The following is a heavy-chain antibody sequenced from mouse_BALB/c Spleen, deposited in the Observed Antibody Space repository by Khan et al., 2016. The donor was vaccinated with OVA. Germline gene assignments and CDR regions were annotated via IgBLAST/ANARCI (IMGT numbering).Heavy chain of an antibody. D-gene: IGHD1-1*02. J-gene: IGHJ3*01. Sequence: QVQLQQSGPELVKPGALVKISCKASGYTFTDYVINWMKQRPGQGLEWIGEIYPGSGSTYYNEKFKDKSTLTADKSSSTAYMQLSSLTSEDSAVYFCAKNYASWFAYWGQGTLVTVSA. CDR2: IYPGSGST. CDR1: GYTFTDYV. V-gene: IGHV1-77*01. CDR3: AKNYASWFAY.